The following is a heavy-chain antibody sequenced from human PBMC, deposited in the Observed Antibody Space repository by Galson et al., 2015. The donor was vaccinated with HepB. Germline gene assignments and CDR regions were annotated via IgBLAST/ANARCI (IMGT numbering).Heavy chain of an antibody. J-gene: IGHJ4*02. CDR3: AKSKWAYLFYFDD. D-gene: IGHD1-26*01. Sequence: SVTVSCKGSGDTFSNYGISWVRQARGQGLEWMGGITPVFSAGNYAQKFQGRLTITSDKSTDTAYMELSSLTSDDTAVYYCAKSKWAYLFYFDDWGQGTLVTVSS. V-gene: IGHV1-69*06. CDR2: ITPVFSAG. CDR1: GDTFSNYG.